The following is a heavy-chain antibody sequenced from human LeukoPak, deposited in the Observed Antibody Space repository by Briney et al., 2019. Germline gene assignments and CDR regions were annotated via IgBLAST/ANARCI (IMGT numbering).Heavy chain of an antibody. V-gene: IGHV3-30*02. D-gene: IGHD6-13*01. CDR1: GFTFSSYG. CDR3: AKDRKLVQDAFDI. J-gene: IGHJ3*02. CDR2: IRYDGGNK. Sequence: PGGSLRLSCAASGFTFSSYGMHWVRQAPGKGLEWVAFIRYDGGNKYYADSVKGRFTISRDNSKNTLYLQMNSLRAEDTAVYYCAKDRKLVQDAFDIWGQGTMVTVSS.